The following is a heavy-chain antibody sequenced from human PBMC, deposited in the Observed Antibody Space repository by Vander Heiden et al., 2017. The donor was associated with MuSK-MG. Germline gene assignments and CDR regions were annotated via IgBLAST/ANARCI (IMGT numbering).Heavy chain of an antibody. CDR3: TRGYGDYWPPDAFDI. J-gene: IGHJ3*02. CDR1: GFTFSGSA. CDR2: IRSKANSYAT. V-gene: IGHV3-73*02. D-gene: IGHD4-17*01. Sequence: EVQLVESGGGLVQPGGSLKLSCAASGFTFSGSAMHWVRQASGKGLEWVGRIRSKANSYATAYAASVKGRFTISRDDSKNTAYLQMNSLKTEDTAVYYCTRGYGDYWPPDAFDIWGQGTMVTVSS.